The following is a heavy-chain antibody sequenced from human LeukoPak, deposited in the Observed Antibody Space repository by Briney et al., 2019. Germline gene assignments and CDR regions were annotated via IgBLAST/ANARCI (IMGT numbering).Heavy chain of an antibody. CDR3: AREEITMVRGVMPDDAFDI. Sequence: ASVKVSCKASGFTFTSSAVQWVRQARGQRLEWIGWIVVGSGNTNYAQKFQGRVTITADESTSTAYMELSSLRSEDTAVYYCAREEITMVRGVMPDDAFDIWGQGTMVTVSS. CDR2: IVVGSGNT. CDR1: GFTFTSSA. V-gene: IGHV1-58*01. D-gene: IGHD3-10*01. J-gene: IGHJ3*02.